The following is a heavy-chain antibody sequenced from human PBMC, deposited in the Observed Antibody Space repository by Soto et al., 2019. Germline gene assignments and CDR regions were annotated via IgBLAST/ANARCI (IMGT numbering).Heavy chain of an antibody. Sequence: GGSLRLSCVASGFTFSSHTMHWVRQAPGKGLEWVTFIYPDGNGKHYAESVKGRFTTSRDNSKNTMYLQMNSLRAEDTALYYCAKDREQWLVGGAFDIWGQGTMVTVSS. D-gene: IGHD6-19*01. CDR2: IYPDGNGK. CDR3: AKDREQWLVGGAFDI. V-gene: IGHV3-30-3*01. J-gene: IGHJ3*02. CDR1: GFTFSSHT.